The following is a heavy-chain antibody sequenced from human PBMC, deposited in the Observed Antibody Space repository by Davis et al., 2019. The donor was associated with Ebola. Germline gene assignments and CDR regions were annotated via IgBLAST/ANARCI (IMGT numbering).Heavy chain of an antibody. CDR1: GASMTSYY. CDR2: IAYTGNT. J-gene: IGHJ3*01. CDR3: ARGGLVPAALYL. V-gene: IGHV4-59*01. Sequence: PSETLSLTCTVSGASMTSYYWSWIRQPPGKGLEWIGYIAYTGNTIYNPTLKSRVTISGDTSKKQFFLRLSSVTAADSAVDYCARGGLVPAALYLWGQGAMVTVSS. D-gene: IGHD2-2*01.